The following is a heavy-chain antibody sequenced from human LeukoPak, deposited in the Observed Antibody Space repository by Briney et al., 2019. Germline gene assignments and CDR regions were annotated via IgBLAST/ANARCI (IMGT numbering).Heavy chain of an antibody. CDR3: ARGIATGIDFFDP. D-gene: IGHD6-13*01. CDR2: IKQDGGEK. V-gene: IGHV3-7*04. CDR1: GFPFSNYW. J-gene: IGHJ5*02. Sequence: GSLRLSCAASGFPFSNYWMSWVRQAPGKGLEWVANIKQDGGEKFYVDSVKGRFTISRDNARNSLYLQMNTLRAEDTAVYYCARGIATGIDFFDPWGQGTLVTVSS.